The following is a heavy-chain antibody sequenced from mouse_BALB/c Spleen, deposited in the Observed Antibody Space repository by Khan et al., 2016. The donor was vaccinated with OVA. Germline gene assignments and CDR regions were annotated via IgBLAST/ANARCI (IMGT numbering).Heavy chain of an antibody. V-gene: IGHV2-9*02. J-gene: IGHJ4*01. CDR3: ARQPYYHYNIMDY. CDR2: IWAGGST. CDR1: GFSLTSHG. D-gene: IGHD2-10*01. Sequence: VELVESGPGLVAPSQSLSITCTVSGFSLTSHGVHWVRQPPGKGLEWLGVIWAGGSTNYNSALMSRLSISKDSSKSQVFLKMNSLQTDDTAVYFCARQPYYHYNIMDYWGQGTSVTVSS.